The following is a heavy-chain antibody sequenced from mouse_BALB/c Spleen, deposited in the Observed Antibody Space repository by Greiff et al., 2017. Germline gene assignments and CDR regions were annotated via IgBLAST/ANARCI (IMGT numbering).Heavy chain of an antibody. CDR2: IYPGNSDT. Sequence: EVQLQQSGTVLARPGASVKMSCKASGYTFTSYWMHWVKQWPGQGLEWIGAIYPGNSDTSYNQKFKGKAKLTAVTSTSTAYMELSSLTNEDSAVYYCTRLAYYYGSSYVGAMDYWGQGTSVTVSS. J-gene: IGHJ4*01. D-gene: IGHD1-1*01. V-gene: IGHV1-5*01. CDR3: TRLAYYYGSSYVGAMDY. CDR1: GYTFTSYW.